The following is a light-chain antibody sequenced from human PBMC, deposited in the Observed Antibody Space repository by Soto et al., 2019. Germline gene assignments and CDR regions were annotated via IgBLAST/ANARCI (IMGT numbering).Light chain of an antibody. CDR1: QSVSSSY. J-gene: IGKJ3*01. CDR3: QQYGSSPST. CDR2: GAS. V-gene: IGKV3-20*01. Sequence: EIVLTQSPGTLSLSPGERATLSCRASQSVSSSYLAWYQQKPGQAPRLLIYGASNRATGIPDRFSGSGSGTDFTLTISRLEPEEFAVYYCQQYGSSPSTFGPGTKVDIK.